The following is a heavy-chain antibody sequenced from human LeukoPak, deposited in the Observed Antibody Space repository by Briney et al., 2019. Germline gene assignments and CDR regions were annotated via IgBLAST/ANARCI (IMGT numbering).Heavy chain of an antibody. J-gene: IGHJ4*02. V-gene: IGHV4-39*01. CDR1: GGSISSSSYY. D-gene: IGHD6-13*01. CDR2: IYYSGST. Sequence: SETLSLTCTVSGGSISSSSYYWGWIRQPPGKGLEWIGSIYYSGSTYYNPSLKSRVTISVGTSKNQFSLKLSSVTAADTAVYYCASLYSSSWYYFDYWGQGTLVTVSS. CDR3: ASLYSSSWYYFDY.